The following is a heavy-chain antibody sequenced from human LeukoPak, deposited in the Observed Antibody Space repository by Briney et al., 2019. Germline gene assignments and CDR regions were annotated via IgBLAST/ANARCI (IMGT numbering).Heavy chain of an antibody. Sequence: SETLSLTCAVYGGSFSGYYWSWIRQPPGKGLEWIGEINHSGSTNYNPSLKSRVTISVDTSKNQFSLKLSSVTAADTAVYYCAREAPYDSSGYYSNPFDYWGQGTLVTVSS. CDR2: INHSGST. CDR1: GGSFSGYY. D-gene: IGHD3-22*01. V-gene: IGHV4-34*01. CDR3: AREAPYDSSGYYSNPFDY. J-gene: IGHJ4*02.